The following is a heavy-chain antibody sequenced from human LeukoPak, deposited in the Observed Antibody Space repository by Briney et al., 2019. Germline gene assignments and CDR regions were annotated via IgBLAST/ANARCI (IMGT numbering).Heavy chain of an antibody. CDR1: GGSFSTYY. CDR3: AKDAVMFPL. D-gene: IGHD3-10*02. J-gene: IGHJ3*01. V-gene: IGHV3-23*01. CDR2: ISGSGGST. Sequence: PSETLSLTCAVYGGSFSTYYWSWVRQAPGKGLEWVSAISGSGGSTYYADSVKGRFTISRDNSKNTLYLQMNSLRAEDTAVYYCAKDAVMFPLWGQGTMVTVSS.